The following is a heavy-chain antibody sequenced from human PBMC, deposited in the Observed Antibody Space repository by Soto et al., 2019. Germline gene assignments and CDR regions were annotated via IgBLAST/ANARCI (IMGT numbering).Heavy chain of an antibody. V-gene: IGHV3-15*07. CDR2: IRSKADGGTT. CDR3: ARRGHCSTPDCYLKDY. D-gene: IGHD2-2*01. Sequence: EVQLVESGGGLVRPGGSLRLSCAASGFTFNNAWMNWVRQAPGKGLEWVGRIRSKADGGTTDYAAPVKDRFTISRDNAKNSLYLQMNSLRAEDTAVYYCARRGHCSTPDCYLKDYWGQGTLVTVSS. CDR1: GFTFNNAW. J-gene: IGHJ4*02.